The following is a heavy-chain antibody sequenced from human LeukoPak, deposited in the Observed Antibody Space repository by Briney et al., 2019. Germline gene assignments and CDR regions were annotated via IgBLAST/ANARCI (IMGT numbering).Heavy chain of an antibody. Sequence: SETLSLTCTVSGVSISSSNSYWGWIRQPPGKGLEWIGSIYYSGSTYYNPSLKSRVTISVDTSKNQFSLKLSSVTAADTAVYYCARVIVVVPAAIHHWGQGTLVTVSS. CDR3: ARVIVVVPAAIHH. CDR1: GVSISSSNSY. V-gene: IGHV4-39*07. J-gene: IGHJ5*02. CDR2: IYYSGST. D-gene: IGHD2-2*02.